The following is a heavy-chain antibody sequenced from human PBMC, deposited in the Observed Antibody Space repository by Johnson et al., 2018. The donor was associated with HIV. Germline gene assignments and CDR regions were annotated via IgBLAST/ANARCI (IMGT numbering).Heavy chain of an antibody. CDR3: ARDNLRQLDAFDI. Sequence: VQLVESGGGLIQPGGSLRLSCAASGFTVSSNYMSWVRQAPGKGLEWVSAISGSGGSTNYADSVKGRFTISRDNAKNTLYLQMNSLRAEDTAVYYCARDNLRQLDAFDIWGQGTVVTVSS. D-gene: IGHD3-16*01. J-gene: IGHJ3*02. CDR1: GFTVSSNY. CDR2: SGSGGST. V-gene: IGHV3-53*01.